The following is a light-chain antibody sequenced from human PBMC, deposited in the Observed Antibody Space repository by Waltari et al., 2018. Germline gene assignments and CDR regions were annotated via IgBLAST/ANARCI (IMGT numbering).Light chain of an antibody. CDR2: DNN. V-gene: IGLV1-51*01. Sequence: QSVLTQPPSVSAAPGQKVTISCSGTSSNLGNNYVSWYRHLPGTAPKLLIYDNNKRPSGIPDRFSGSKSGTSATLAITGLQTGDEADYYCGTWDNSLSKVFGGGTKLTVL. CDR3: GTWDNSLSKV. CDR1: SSNLGNNY. J-gene: IGLJ2*01.